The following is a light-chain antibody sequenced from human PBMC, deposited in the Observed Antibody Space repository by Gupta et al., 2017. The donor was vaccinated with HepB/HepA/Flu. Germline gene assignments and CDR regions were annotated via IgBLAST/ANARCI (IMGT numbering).Light chain of an antibody. Sequence: QSALTQPASVSASPGQSITISCTGTSSDIGLYNLVSWYQQSPGKALNLLIYEVSKRTSGVSDRFSGSKSGNTASLTISGLQAEDEGHYYCCTDAGSSTLVFGGGTKLTVL. CDR1: SSDIGLYNL. CDR2: EVS. V-gene: IGLV2-23*02. CDR3: CTDAGSSTLV. J-gene: IGLJ2*01.